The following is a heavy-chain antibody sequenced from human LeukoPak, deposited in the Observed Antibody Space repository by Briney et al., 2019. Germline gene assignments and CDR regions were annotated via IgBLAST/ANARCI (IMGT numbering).Heavy chain of an antibody. CDR1: GFTFSSYG. D-gene: IGHD3-10*01. CDR2: IWYDGSNK. V-gene: IGHV3-33*01. CDR3: ARGSRGALLWFGELFGY. Sequence: GGSLRLSCAASGFTFSSYGVHWVRQAPGKGLEWVAVIWYDGSNKYYADSVKGRFTISRDNSKNTLYLQMNSLRAEDTAVYYCARGSRGALLWFGELFGYWGQGTLVTVSS. J-gene: IGHJ4*02.